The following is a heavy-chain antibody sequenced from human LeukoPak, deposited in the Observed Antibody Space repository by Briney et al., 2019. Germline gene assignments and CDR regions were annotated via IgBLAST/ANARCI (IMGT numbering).Heavy chain of an antibody. J-gene: IGHJ4*02. Sequence: SQTLSLTCAISGDSVSSNSAAWHWIRQSPSSGLEWLGRTYYRSKWYNDYAVSVKSRITINPDTSKNQFSLQLNSVTPEDTAVYYCAGAGSYYDLTLFDYWGQGTLVTVSS. CDR2: TYYRSKWYN. D-gene: IGHD3-22*01. V-gene: IGHV6-1*01. CDR1: GDSVSSNSAA. CDR3: AGAGSYYDLTLFDY.